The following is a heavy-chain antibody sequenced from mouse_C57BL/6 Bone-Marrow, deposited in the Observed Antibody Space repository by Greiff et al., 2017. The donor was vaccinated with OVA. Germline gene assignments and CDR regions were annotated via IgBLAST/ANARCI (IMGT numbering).Heavy chain of an antibody. CDR1: GYTFTSYW. V-gene: IGHV1-55*01. J-gene: IGHJ4*01. Sequence: VQLQQPGAELVKPGASVKMSCKASGYTFTSYWITWVKQRPGQGLAWIRDIYPGSGSTNYNEKFKSKATLTVDTSSSTAYMQLSSLTSEDSAVYYCANTPSPYYAMDYWGQGTSVTVSS. CDR3: ANTPSPYYAMDY. CDR2: IYPGSGST.